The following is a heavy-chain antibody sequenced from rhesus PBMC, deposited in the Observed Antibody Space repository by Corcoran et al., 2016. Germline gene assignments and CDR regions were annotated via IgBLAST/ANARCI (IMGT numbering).Heavy chain of an antibody. V-gene: IGHV4-99*02. CDR2: ISGSSGST. J-gene: IGHJ4*01. D-gene: IGHD3-28*01. CDR3: ARVHYYGSGYYTFDY. CDR1: CSSLSSGYY. Sequence: QVQLQESGPGLVKPSETLSLTCAVSCSSLSSGYYWGSIRQPPGQGMEYIGYISGSSGSTYYNPSLKSRVTISKDTSKNQFSLKLSSVTAADTAVYYCARVHYYGSGYYTFDYWGQGVLVTVSS.